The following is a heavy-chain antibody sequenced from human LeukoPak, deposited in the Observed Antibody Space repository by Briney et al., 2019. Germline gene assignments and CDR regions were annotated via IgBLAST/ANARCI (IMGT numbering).Heavy chain of an antibody. CDR2: ISGSGGST. J-gene: IGHJ5*02. V-gene: IGHV3-23*01. CDR3: AKEPVGSVVPAAIFGSWFDP. CDR1: GFTFSSYA. D-gene: IGHD2-2*02. Sequence: PGGSLRLSCAAPGFTFSSYAMSWVRQAPGKGLEWVSAISGSGGSTYYADSVKGRFTISRDNSKNTLYLQMNSLRAEDTAVYYYAKEPVGSVVPAAIFGSWFDPWGQGTPVTVSS.